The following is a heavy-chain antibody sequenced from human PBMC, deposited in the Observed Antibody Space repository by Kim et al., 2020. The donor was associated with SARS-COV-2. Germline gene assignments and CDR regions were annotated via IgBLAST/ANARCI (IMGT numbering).Heavy chain of an antibody. V-gene: IGHV4-31*03. Sequence: SGTLSLTCTVSGGSISSGGYYWSWIRQHPGKGLECIGYIYYSGSTYYNPSLKSRVTISVDTSKNQFSLKLSSMTAGDTAVHYCARAITIFGVVISYFDYWGQGTLVTVSS. CDR1: GGSISSGGYY. D-gene: IGHD3-3*01. CDR2: IYYSGST. J-gene: IGHJ4*02. CDR3: ARAITIFGVVISYFDY.